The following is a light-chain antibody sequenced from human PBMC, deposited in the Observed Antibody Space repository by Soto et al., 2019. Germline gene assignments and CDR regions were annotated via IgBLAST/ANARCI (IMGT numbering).Light chain of an antibody. V-gene: IGKV3D-15*01. Sequence: EIVMTQSPATLSVSPGERATLSCRASQSLSSNVAWYQQKPVQVPRLLIYGASTRATGIPARFSGSRSVTEFTLTISSLQSEDFAVYYCQQYNNWPFTFGPGTKVDIK. CDR3: QQYNNWPFT. J-gene: IGKJ3*01. CDR1: QSLSSN. CDR2: GAS.